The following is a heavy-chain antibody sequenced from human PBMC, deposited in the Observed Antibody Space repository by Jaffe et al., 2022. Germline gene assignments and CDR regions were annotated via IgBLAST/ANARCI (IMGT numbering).Heavy chain of an antibody. CDR1: GGSISSSSYY. J-gene: IGHJ5*02. CDR3: ARHLYGSGSYTWFDP. V-gene: IGHV4-39*01. D-gene: IGHD3-10*01. CDR2: IYYSGST. Sequence: QLQLQESGPGLVKPSETLSLTCTVSGGSISSSSYYWGWIRQPPGKGLEWIGSIYYSGSTYYNPSLKSRVTISVDTSKNQFSLKLSSVTAADTAVYYCARHLYGSGSYTWFDPWGQGTLVTVSS.